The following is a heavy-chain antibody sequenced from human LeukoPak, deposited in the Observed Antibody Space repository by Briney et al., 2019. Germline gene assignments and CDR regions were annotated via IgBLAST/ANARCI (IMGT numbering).Heavy chain of an antibody. J-gene: IGHJ5*02. Sequence: KPSETLSLTCAVYGGSFSGYYWSWIRQPPGKGLEWIGKINHSGSTNYNPSLKSRVTISVDTSKNQFSLKLSSVTAADTAVCYCARHLRYYYDSSGYYSNWFDPWGQGTLVTVSS. CDR1: GGSFSGYY. D-gene: IGHD3-22*01. CDR3: ARHLRYYYDSSGYYSNWFDP. V-gene: IGHV4-34*01. CDR2: INHSGST.